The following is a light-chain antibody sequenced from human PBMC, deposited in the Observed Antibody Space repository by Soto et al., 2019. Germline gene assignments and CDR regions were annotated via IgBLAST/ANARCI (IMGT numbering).Light chain of an antibody. CDR1: QSVTSSY. Sequence: ELVLTQSPGTLSLSPGERTTLSCRAIQSVTSSYLAWYQHKSGQAPRLLIYGASSGATDIPDRFSGSGSGTDFTLTISRLEPEDFAVYYCQQYGSSPITFGQGTRLEIK. J-gene: IGKJ5*01. CDR2: GAS. V-gene: IGKV3-20*01. CDR3: QQYGSSPIT.